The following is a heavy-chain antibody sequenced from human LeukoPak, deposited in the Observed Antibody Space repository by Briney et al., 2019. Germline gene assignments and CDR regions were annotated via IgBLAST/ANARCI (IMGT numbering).Heavy chain of an antibody. D-gene: IGHD1-7*01. CDR3: ARWARTHAFDI. Sequence: GSLRLSCAASGFTVSSNCMSWVRQAPGKGLEWVSVIYSGGSTFYADSVKGRFTISRDNSKNTLYLQMNSLRAEDTAVYYCARWARTHAFDIWGQGTVVTVSS. CDR1: GFTVSSNC. V-gene: IGHV3-53*01. J-gene: IGHJ3*02. CDR2: IYSGGST.